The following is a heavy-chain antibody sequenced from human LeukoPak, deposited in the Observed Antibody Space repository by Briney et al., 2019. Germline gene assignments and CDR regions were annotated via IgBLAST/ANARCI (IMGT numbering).Heavy chain of an antibody. Sequence: SVKVSCKASGGTFSSYAISWVRQAPGQGLEWMGGIIPIFGTANYAQKFQGRVTITADESTSTAYMELSSLRSEDTAVYYCARWSRGFGELLGYFDYWGQGTLVTVSS. CDR2: IIPIFGTA. CDR1: GGTFSSYA. CDR3: ARWSRGFGELLGYFDY. D-gene: IGHD3-10*01. J-gene: IGHJ4*02. V-gene: IGHV1-69*01.